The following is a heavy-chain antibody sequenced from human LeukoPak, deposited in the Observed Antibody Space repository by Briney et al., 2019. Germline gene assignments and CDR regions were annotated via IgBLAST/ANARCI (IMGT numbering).Heavy chain of an antibody. CDR1: GFTFSSYA. CDR3: VKVYGSGWYTSDY. Sequence: GGSLRLSCAASGFTFSSYAMSWVRQAPGKGLEWVSAISGSGGSTYYADSVKGRFTISRDNSKNTLYLQMNSLRAEDTAVYYCVKVYGSGWYTSDYWGQGTLVTVSS. CDR2: ISGSGGST. D-gene: IGHD6-19*01. V-gene: IGHV3-23*01. J-gene: IGHJ4*02.